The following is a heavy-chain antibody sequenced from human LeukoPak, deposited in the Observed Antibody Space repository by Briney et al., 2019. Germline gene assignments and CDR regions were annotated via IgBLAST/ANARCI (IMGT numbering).Heavy chain of an antibody. V-gene: IGHV3-53*01. CDR1: GITVSSNY. CDR2: IYSGGST. Sequence: PGGSLRLSCAASGITVSSNYMSWVRQAPGKGLEWVSVIYSGGSTYYADSVKGRFTISRDNSKNTLYLQMNSLRAEDTAVYYCARDNGRWFGESYYYYGMDVWGQGTTVTVSS. D-gene: IGHD3-10*01. J-gene: IGHJ6*02. CDR3: ARDNGRWFGESYYYYGMDV.